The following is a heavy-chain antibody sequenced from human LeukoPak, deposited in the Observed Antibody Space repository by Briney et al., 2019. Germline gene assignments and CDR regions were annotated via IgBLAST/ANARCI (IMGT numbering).Heavy chain of an antibody. D-gene: IGHD3-10*01. V-gene: IGHV4-59*01. CDR2: IYYSGST. Sequence: SETLSLTCTVSGASIITDHWSWVRQPPGKGIEWLGYIYYSGSTNYNPSLKGRVTISVDTSRTQFSLKLSSVTAADTAVYYCARGPDYYGSDWGQGTLVTVSS. CDR3: ARGPDYYGSD. CDR1: GASIITDH. J-gene: IGHJ1*01.